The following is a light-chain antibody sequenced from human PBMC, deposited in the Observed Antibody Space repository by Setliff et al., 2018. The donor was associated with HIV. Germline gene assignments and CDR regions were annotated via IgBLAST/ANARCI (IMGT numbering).Light chain of an antibody. Sequence: QSALTQPPSASGSPGQSVTISCTGTSNDVGYYNRVSWYQQYPGKAPKVMIYEVSKRPSGVPDRFSGSKSGNTASLTVSGLQAEDQSDYYRGSYAGTNNNLYVCGTGTKVTVL. CDR2: EVS. CDR3: GSYAGTNNNLYV. V-gene: IGLV2-8*01. CDR1: SNDVGYYNR. J-gene: IGLJ1*01.